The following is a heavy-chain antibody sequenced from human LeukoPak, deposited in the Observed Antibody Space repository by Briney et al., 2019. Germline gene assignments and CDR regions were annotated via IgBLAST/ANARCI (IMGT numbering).Heavy chain of an antibody. CDR3: ARSCTTCYDAFDI. CDR1: GFTFSSYS. D-gene: IGHD2-2*01. V-gene: IGHV3-30-3*01. Sequence: GGSLRLSCAASGFTFSSYSMHWVRQAPGKGLEWVALISYDGSNKYYADSVKGRFTISRDNSKNTLYLQINSLRAEDTAAYYCARSCTTCYDAFDIWGQGTMVTVSS. J-gene: IGHJ3*02. CDR2: ISYDGSNK.